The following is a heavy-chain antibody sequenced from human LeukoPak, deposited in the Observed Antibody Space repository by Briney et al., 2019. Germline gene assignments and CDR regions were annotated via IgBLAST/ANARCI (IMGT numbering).Heavy chain of an antibody. CDR1: GGTFSSYA. D-gene: IGHD1-1*01. V-gene: IGHV1-69*01. Sequence: GASVKVSCKASGGTFSSYAISWVRQAPGQGLEWMGGIIPIFGTANYAQKFQGRVTITADESTSTAYMELSSLRSEDTAVYYCARETGYNWNDVGYFDYWGQGTLVTVSS. CDR3: ARETGYNWNDVGYFDY. CDR2: IIPIFGTA. J-gene: IGHJ4*02.